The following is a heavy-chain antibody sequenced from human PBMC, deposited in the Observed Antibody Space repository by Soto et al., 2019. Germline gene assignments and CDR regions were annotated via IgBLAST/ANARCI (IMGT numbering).Heavy chain of an antibody. J-gene: IGHJ3*01. Sequence: TLSLTCTLSGVSIPSGAYYWTWVRQHPGKRLEWIGYIYYNGNTYFSPSLKSRLTISIDTSKNQFSLKLSSVTAADTAMYFCARARLRTVVTFDFWWQWTMV. CDR2: IYYNGNT. CDR1: GVSIPSGAYY. D-gene: IGHD2-21*02. V-gene: IGHV4-31*03. CDR3: ARARLRTVVTFDF.